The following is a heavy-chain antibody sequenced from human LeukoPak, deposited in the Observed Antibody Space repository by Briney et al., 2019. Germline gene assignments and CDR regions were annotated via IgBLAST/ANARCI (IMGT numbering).Heavy chain of an antibody. J-gene: IGHJ4*02. CDR2: INTKTGNP. CDR1: GYSFTNNA. Sequence: ASVKVSCKASGYSFTNNAMNWVRQAPGQGLEWMGWINTKTGNPTYAQGFTGRFVFSLNTSVSTAYLQISSLTAEDIAVYYCVRASCSATSCYVDYWGQGTLVTVSS. CDR3: VRASCSATSCYVDY. V-gene: IGHV7-4-1*02. D-gene: IGHD2-2*01.